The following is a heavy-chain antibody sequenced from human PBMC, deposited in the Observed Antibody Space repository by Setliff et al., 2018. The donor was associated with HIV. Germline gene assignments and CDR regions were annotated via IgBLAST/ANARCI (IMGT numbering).Heavy chain of an antibody. D-gene: IGHD3-9*01. J-gene: IGHJ5*02. CDR3: ARDGSHYAILTGYYIIGCFDP. CDR1: GGSISSHY. CDR2: IYYSGST. V-gene: IGHV4-59*11. Sequence: SETLSLTCTVSGGSISSHYWSWIRQPPGKGLEWIGYIYYSGSTNYNPSLKGRVTISVDTSKNQFSLKLSSVTAADTAVYYCARDGSHYAILTGYYIIGCFDPWGQGTLVTVSS.